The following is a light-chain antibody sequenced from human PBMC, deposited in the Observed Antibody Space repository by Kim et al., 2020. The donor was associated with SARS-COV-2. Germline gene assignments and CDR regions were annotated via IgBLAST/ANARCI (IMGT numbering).Light chain of an antibody. CDR2: GKN. J-gene: IGLJ1*01. Sequence: ASGQTVSITCQGASLITYFASWYQQKPGQAPLLVIYGKNDRPSGIPDRFSGSRSGNTASLTITGAQAEDEGDYYCNSRDSSGNQHVFGPGTKVTVL. CDR1: SLITYF. V-gene: IGLV3-19*01. CDR3: NSRDSSGNQHV.